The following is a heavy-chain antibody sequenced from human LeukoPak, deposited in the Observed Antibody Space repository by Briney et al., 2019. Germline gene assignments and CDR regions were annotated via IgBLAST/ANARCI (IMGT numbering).Heavy chain of an antibody. D-gene: IGHD6-13*01. CDR1: GFTFSSYD. CDR2: IGTAGDT. CDR3: ARASRWYDTPYFDY. J-gene: IGHJ4*02. V-gene: IGHV3-13*01. Sequence: GGSLRLSCAASGFTFSSYDMHWVRQATGKGLEWVSAIGTAGDTYYPGSVKGRFTISRENAKNSLYLQMNSLRAGDTAVYYCARASRWYDTPYFDYWGQGTLVTVYS.